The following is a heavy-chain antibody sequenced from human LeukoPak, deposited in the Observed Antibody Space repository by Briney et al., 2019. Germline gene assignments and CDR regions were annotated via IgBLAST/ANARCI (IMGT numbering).Heavy chain of an antibody. V-gene: IGHV1-69*05. Sequence: SVKVSCKASGYTFTSYDINWVRQAPGQGLEWMGRIIPIFGTANYAQKFQGRVTITTDESTSTAYMELSSLRSEDTAVYYCARAAEPWPSGYYFDYWGQGTLVTVSS. CDR2: IIPIFGTA. CDR3: ARAAEPWPSGYYFDY. J-gene: IGHJ4*02. CDR1: GYTFTSYD. D-gene: IGHD6-19*01.